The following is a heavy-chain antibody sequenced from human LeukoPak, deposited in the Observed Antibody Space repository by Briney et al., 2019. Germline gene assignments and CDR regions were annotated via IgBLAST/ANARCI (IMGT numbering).Heavy chain of an antibody. CDR3: ASGIYFGY. CDR2: IYYSGIT. Sequence: SETLSLTCAVSGGSISSDGYYWSWIRQPPGKGMEWIGYIYYSGITNYNPYLKSRVTISVDTSKNQFSLKLISVTAADTAVYYCASGIYFGYWGKGTLVTVSS. D-gene: IGHD1-26*01. CDR1: GGSISSDGYY. V-gene: IGHV4-61*08. J-gene: IGHJ4*02.